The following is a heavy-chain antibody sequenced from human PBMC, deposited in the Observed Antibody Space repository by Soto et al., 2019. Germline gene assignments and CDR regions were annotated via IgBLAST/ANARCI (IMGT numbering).Heavy chain of an antibody. D-gene: IGHD6-19*01. V-gene: IGHV1-18*01. J-gene: IGHJ4*01. CDR1: GYTFTSYG. Sequence: QVKLVQSGAEVKKPGASVKVSCKASGYTFTSYGISWVRQAPGQGLEWMGWISAYNGNTNYAQKLQGRVTMTTDTSMSTAYTELRSLRSDDTAVYYCARDRRGSGWEELDYWGHGTLVTVSS. CDR3: ARDRRGSGWEELDY. CDR2: ISAYNGNT.